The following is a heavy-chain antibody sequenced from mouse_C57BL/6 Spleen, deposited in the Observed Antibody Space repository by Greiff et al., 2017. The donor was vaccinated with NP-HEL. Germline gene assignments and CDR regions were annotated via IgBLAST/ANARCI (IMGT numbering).Heavy chain of an antibody. CDR3: ARVGGVYAMDY. CDR1: GYAFSSSW. Sequence: VQLQQSGPELVKPGASVKISCKASGYAFSSSWMNWVKQRPGKGLEWIGRIYPGDGDTNYNGKFKGKATLTADKSSSTAYMQLSRLTSEDSAVYFCARVGGVYAMDYWGQGTSVTVSS. CDR2: IYPGDGDT. V-gene: IGHV1-82*01. J-gene: IGHJ4*01.